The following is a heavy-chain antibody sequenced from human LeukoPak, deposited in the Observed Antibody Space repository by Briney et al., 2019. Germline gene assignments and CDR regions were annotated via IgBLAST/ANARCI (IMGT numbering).Heavy chain of an antibody. V-gene: IGHV3-21*01. J-gene: IGHJ4*02. CDR2: ISSGSGYI. CDR1: GFTFSSYW. CDR3: ARGVGESSLPYFDY. D-gene: IGHD3-16*02. Sequence: GGSLRLSCAASGFTFSSYWMSWVRQAPGKGLEWVSSISSGSGYIFYADSLKGRFTISRDNAKESLYLQMNNLRAEDTAVYYCARGVGESSLPYFDYWGQGTLVTVSS.